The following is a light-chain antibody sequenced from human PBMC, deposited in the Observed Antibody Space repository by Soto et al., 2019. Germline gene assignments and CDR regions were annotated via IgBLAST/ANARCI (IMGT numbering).Light chain of an antibody. V-gene: IGKV3-20*01. CDR2: GAS. J-gene: IGKJ2*01. Sequence: EIVLTQSPGTLSLSPGERATLSCRASQSVSSSYLAWYQHKPGQAPRLLIYGASSRATGIPDRFSGSGSGTDFTLTISRLEPEEFAVYYCQQNGSSPHTFGQGTKLEIK. CDR3: QQNGSSPHT. CDR1: QSVSSSY.